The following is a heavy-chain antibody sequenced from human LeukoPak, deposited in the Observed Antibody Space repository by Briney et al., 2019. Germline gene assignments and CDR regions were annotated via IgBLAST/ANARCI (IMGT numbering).Heavy chain of an antibody. CDR3: ARDYCTRGGDCYKEDLFDP. CDR2: ISPYDGDT. Sequence: ASVKVSCKASGYTFSNYGISWVRQAPGQGLEWMAWISPYDGDTNYAQNFEGRVTMTTETSTSTAYMELRSLRSDDTAIYYCARDYCTRGGDCYKEDLFDPWGQGTLVTVSS. J-gene: IGHJ5*02. D-gene: IGHD2-21*02. CDR1: GYTFSNYG. V-gene: IGHV1-18*01.